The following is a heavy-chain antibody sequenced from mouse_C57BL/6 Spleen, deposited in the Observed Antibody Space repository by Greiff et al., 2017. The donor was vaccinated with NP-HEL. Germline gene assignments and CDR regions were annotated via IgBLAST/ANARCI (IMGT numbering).Heavy chain of an antibody. V-gene: IGHV6-3*01. CDR1: GFTFSNYW. D-gene: IGHD1-1*01. CDR3: TSSYYGSSYRYFDV. CDR2: IRLKSDNYAT. J-gene: IGHJ1*03. Sequence: EVKLVESGGGLVQPGGSMKLSCVASGFTFSNYWMNWVRQSPEKGLEWVAQIRLKSDNYATHYAESVKGMFTISRDDSKSSVYLQMNNLRAEDTGIYYCTSSYYGSSYRYFDVWGTGTTVTVSS.